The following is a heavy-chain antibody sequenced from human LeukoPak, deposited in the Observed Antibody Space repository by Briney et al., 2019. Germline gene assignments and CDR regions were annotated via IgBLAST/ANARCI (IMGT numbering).Heavy chain of an antibody. D-gene: IGHD6-19*01. Sequence: GESLKISCAASGFTFSSYAMHWVRQAPGKGLEYVSAISSNGGSTYYANSVKGRFTISRDNSKNTLYLQMGSLRAEDMAVYYCARDKTAVAGTSLDYWGQGTLVTVSS. J-gene: IGHJ4*02. CDR1: GFTFSSYA. V-gene: IGHV3-64*01. CDR2: ISSNGGST. CDR3: ARDKTAVAGTSLDY.